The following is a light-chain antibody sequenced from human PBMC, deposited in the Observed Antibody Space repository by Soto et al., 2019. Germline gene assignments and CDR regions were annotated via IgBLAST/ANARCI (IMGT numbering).Light chain of an antibody. V-gene: IGKV3-20*01. CDR3: QQYGRSPFT. CDR1: QSVSSSY. CDR2: GTS. J-gene: IGKJ3*01. Sequence: EIVLTQSPGTLSLSPGERATLSCRASQSVSSSYLAWYQQKPGQAPRLLIYGTSSRATGIPGRFSGSGSGTDLTLTISILEPEDFAVYYCQQYGRSPFTFGPGTKVDIK.